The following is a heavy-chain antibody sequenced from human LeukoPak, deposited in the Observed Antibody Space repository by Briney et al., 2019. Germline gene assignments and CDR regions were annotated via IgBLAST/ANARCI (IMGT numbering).Heavy chain of an antibody. D-gene: IGHD2-2*01. V-gene: IGHV3-23*01. J-gene: IGHJ4*02. CDR3: ARDLPAAYFDY. Sequence: PGGSLRLSCAASGFTFSSCAMSWVRQAPGKGLEWVSAISGSGGSTYYADSVKGRFTISRDNAKDSLYLQMNSLRAEDTAVYYCARDLPAAYFDYWGQGTLVTVSS. CDR2: ISGSGGST. CDR1: GFTFSSCA.